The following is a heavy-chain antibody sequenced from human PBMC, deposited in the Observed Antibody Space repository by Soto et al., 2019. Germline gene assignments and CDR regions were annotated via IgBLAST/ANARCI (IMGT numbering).Heavy chain of an antibody. D-gene: IGHD6-19*01. CDR2: ISTSGTSA. CDR1: GFTFSGFY. V-gene: IGHV3-11*05. J-gene: IGHJ4*02. Sequence: QVQLEESGGGLVKPGGSLRLSCAASGFTFSGFYMSWIRQAPGKGLEYISFISTSGTSANYADSVKGRFIISRDNAKNSLYLQMDSLRAEDTAVYYCARDRGAVTGQYFDDWGQGTLVTVSS. CDR3: ARDRGAVTGQYFDD.